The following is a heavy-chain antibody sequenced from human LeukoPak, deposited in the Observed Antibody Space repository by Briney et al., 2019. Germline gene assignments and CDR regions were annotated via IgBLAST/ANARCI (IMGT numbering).Heavy chain of an antibody. D-gene: IGHD6-6*01. CDR3: ARDRRVAARLFDY. J-gene: IGHJ4*02. V-gene: IGHV6-1*01. CDR2: TYYRLNWYN. CDR1: GDTVSSNSAA. Sequence: SETLSLTCAISGDTVSSNSAAWNCIRQSPWRGLEWLGRTYYRLNWYNDYAVSVKSRITSNTNTSKNQYSLQLNSVNPEETAVYYCARDRRVAARLFDYWGQGTLVTVSS.